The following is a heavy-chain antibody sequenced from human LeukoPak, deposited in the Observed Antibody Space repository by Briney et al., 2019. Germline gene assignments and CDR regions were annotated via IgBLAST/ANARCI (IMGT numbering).Heavy chain of an antibody. D-gene: IGHD3-16*02. CDR2: INHSGST. J-gene: IGHJ4*02. Sequence: SETLSLTCAVYGGSFSGYYWSWIRQPPGKGLEWIGEINHSGSTNYNPSLKSRVTISVETSKNQFSLKLSSVTAADTAVYYCARSATFGGVIVPFDYWGQGTLVTVSS. V-gene: IGHV4-34*01. CDR3: ARSATFGGVIVPFDY. CDR1: GGSFSGYY.